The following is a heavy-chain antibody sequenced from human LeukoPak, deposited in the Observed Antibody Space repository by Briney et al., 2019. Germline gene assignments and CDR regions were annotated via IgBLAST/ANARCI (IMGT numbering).Heavy chain of an antibody. Sequence: GGSLRLSCAASGFTFSSSWMTWVRQAPGKGPEWVAVIRPDGSEAAYVDSVIGRFTTSRDNAKNSLFLQMISLRVEDTAVYYCTRDRAYKTFDYWGQGALVTVSS. J-gene: IGHJ4*02. CDR2: IRPDGSEA. V-gene: IGHV3-7*04. CDR1: GFTFSSSW. CDR3: TRDRAYKTFDY. D-gene: IGHD3-16*01.